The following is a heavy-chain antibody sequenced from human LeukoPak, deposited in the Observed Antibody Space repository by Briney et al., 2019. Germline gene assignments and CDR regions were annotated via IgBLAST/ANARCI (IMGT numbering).Heavy chain of an antibody. V-gene: IGHV3-74*01. D-gene: IGHD4-23*01. CDR2: IDRDGSRT. Sequence: GGSLKLSCAVSGFAFSSYWMHWVRQAPGKGLVWVSRIDRDGSRTNYADSVKGRFTISRDNGKNTLFLQMNSLRAEDAAVYYCVRGNDYGGPHYWGQGTLVTVSS. CDR1: GFAFSSYW. J-gene: IGHJ4*02. CDR3: VRGNDYGGPHY.